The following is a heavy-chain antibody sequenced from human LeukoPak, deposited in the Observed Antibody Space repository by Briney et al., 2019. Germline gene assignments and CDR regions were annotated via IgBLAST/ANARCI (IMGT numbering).Heavy chain of an antibody. CDR3: ARRGGTTVTTYAPYYYYMDV. J-gene: IGHJ6*03. D-gene: IGHD4-17*01. CDR2: IYYSGST. Sequence: PPQTLSLTCTVSGGSISSGGYYWSWIRQHPGKGLEWIGYIYYSGSTYYNPSLKSRVTISVDTSKNQLSLKLSSVTAADTAVYYCARRGGTTVTTYAPYYYYMDVWGKGTTVTVSS. CDR1: GGSISSGGYY. V-gene: IGHV4-31*03.